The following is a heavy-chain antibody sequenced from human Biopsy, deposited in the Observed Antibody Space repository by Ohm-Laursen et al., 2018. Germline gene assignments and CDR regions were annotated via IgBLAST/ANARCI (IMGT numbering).Heavy chain of an antibody. CDR3: VRASIFGVATSGFYYYGMDV. V-gene: IGHV3-66*01. CDR1: GFTVINND. J-gene: IGHJ6*02. CDR2: ISSSGVQ. D-gene: IGHD3-3*01. Sequence: GSLRLSCSASGFTVINNDISWVRQAPGKGLEWASFISSSGVQYHADSVKGRFTISRDNSKNARYLQMNSLRAEDTAVYYCVRASIFGVATSGFYYYGMDVWGQGTTVTVSS.